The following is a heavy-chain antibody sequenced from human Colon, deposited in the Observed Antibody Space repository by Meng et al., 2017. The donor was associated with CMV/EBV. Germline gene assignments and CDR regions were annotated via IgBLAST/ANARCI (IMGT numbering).Heavy chain of an antibody. D-gene: IGHD5-24*01. CDR2: INPTMSGT. V-gene: IGHV1-2*02. CDR1: CYTITSYY. Sequence: PCTAACYTITSYYIRWVRQPPGQGLEWIGCINPTMSGTTYAQMFQGRVTVTRATSISTAYMELTSLRSDATAVYYFARAGDDYFDFWGQGTLVTVSS. J-gene: IGHJ4*02. CDR3: ARAGDDYFDF.